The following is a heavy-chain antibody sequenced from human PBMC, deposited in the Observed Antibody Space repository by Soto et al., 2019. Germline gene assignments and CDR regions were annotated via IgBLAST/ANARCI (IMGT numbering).Heavy chain of an antibody. CDR3: AKLIFGVVITEFDF. J-gene: IGHJ4*02. CDR2: ISGSGGST. V-gene: IGHV3-23*01. Sequence: PGGSMRLSCAASGFTFSSYAMSWVRQAPGKGLEWVSAISGSGGSTYYADSVKGRFTISRDNSKNTLYLQMNSLRAEDTAVYYCAKLIFGVVITEFDFWGQGTLVTVSS. D-gene: IGHD3-3*01. CDR1: GFTFSSYA.